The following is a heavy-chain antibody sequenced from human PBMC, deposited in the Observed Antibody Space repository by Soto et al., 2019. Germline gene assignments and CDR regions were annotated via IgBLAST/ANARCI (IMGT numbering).Heavy chain of an antibody. CDR1: GYTLTELS. V-gene: IGHV1-24*01. CDR2: FDPEDGET. CDR3: ATDWNDSSGYYY. D-gene: IGHD3-22*01. J-gene: IGHJ4*02. Sequence: EASVKVSCKVSGYTLTELSMHWVRQAPGKGLEWMGGFDPEDGETIYAQKFQGRVTMTEDTSTDTAYMELSSLRSEDTAVYYCATDWNDSSGYYYWGQGTLVIVSS.